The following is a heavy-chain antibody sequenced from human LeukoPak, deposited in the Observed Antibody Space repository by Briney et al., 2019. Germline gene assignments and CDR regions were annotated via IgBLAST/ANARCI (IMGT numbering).Heavy chain of an antibody. CDR1: ALTFRDYY. J-gene: IGHJ4*02. CDR2: ISSSSSYT. CDR3: ARDSGSYYFGY. Sequence: GGSLRLSCAASALTFRDYYMTWIRQAPGKGLEWVSYISSSSSYTNYADSVKGRFTICSDNAKNSLYLDENSDRGEDTGVYYCARDSGSYYFGYWGQGTLVTVSS. V-gene: IGHV3-11*05. D-gene: IGHD1-26*01.